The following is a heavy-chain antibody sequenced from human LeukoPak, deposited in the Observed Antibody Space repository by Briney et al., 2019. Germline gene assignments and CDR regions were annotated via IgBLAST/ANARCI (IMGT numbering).Heavy chain of an antibody. CDR1: GGSISSSSYY. CDR3: ASGQWLPYFDY. J-gene: IGHJ4*02. CDR2: IYYSGST. D-gene: IGHD6-19*01. Sequence: SETLSLTCTVSGGSISSSSYYWGWIRQPPGKGLEWIGSIYYSGSTYYNPSLKSRVTISVDTSKNQFSLKLSSVTAADTAVYYCASGQWLPYFDYWGQGTLVTVSS. V-gene: IGHV4-39*07.